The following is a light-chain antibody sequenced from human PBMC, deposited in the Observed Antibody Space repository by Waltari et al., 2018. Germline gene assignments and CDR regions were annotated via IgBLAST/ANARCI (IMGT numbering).Light chain of an antibody. CDR2: GVS. CDR1: QSVSSSY. CDR3: QQYGSSRT. V-gene: IGKV3-20*01. J-gene: IGKJ2*01. Sequence: EIVLTQSPGTLSLSPGERATLSCRASQSVSSSYLAWYQPKPGQAPRLLIYGVSSRATGIPDRFSGSGSGTDFTLTISRLEPEDFAVYYCQQYGSSRTFGQGTKLEIK.